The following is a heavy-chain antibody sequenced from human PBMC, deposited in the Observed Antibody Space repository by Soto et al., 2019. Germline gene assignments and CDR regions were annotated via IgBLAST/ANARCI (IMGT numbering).Heavy chain of an antibody. Sequence: SETLSLTCAVSGGSFSGYIWTWIRQTLGKGLQWIGQINHSGSSIYNPSLKNRVTISTMSNNKFSLELRSVTAADTAVYYCTRGLFSGSYSSGAWYYFDSWGQGTMVT. CDR2: INHSGSS. CDR1: GGSFSGYI. V-gene: IGHV4-34*01. D-gene: IGHD1-26*01. CDR3: TRGLFSGSYSSGAWYYFDS. J-gene: IGHJ4*02.